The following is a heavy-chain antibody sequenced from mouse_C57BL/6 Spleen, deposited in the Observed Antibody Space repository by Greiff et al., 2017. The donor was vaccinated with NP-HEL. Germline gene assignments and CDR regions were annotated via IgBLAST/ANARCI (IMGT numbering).Heavy chain of an antibody. CDR1: GYTFTSYW. Sequence: QVQLQQPGAELVKPGASVKLSCKASGYTFTSYWMQWVKQRPGQGLEWIGEIDPSDSYTNYNQKFKGKATLTVDTSSSTAYMQLSSLTSEDSAVYYCASPSTVVATRYFDVWGTGTTVTVSS. J-gene: IGHJ1*03. CDR2: IDPSDSYT. D-gene: IGHD1-1*01. V-gene: IGHV1-50*01. CDR3: ASPSTVVATRYFDV.